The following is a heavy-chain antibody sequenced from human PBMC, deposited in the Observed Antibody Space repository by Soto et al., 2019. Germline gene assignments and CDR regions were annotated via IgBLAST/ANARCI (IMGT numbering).Heavy chain of an antibody. CDR3: ARGVGASYYFDY. CDR2: INAGNGNT. Sequence: ASVKVSCKASGYTFTSYAMHWVRQAPGQRLEWMGWINAGNGNTKYSQKFQGRVTITRDTSTSTAYMELRSLGSDDTAVYYCARGVGASYYFDYWGQGTLVTVSS. V-gene: IGHV1-3*01. J-gene: IGHJ4*02. D-gene: IGHD1-26*01. CDR1: GYTFTSYA.